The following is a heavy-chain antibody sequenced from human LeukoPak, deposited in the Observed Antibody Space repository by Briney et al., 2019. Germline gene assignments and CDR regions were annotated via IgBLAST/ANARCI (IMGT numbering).Heavy chain of an antibody. J-gene: IGHJ3*02. Sequence: ASVKVSCKASGYTFTSYGISWVRQAPGQGLEWMGWISGYNGNTNYAQKIQGRVTMTTDTSTSTAYMELRSLRSDDTVVCYCARSTHRDADAFDIWGQGTMVTVSS. CDR2: ISGYNGNT. CDR3: ARSTHRDADAFDI. V-gene: IGHV1-18*01. D-gene: IGHD2-2*01. CDR1: GYTFTSYG.